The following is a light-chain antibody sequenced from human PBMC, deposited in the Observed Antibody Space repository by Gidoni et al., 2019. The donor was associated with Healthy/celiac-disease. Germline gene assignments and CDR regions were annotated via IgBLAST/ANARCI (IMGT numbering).Light chain of an antibody. CDR2: GNS. J-gene: IGLJ2*01. CDR3: QSYDSSLSGSGV. CDR1: SSKLGAGYD. Sequence: QSVLTQPPSASGAPGQRVTISCTGSSSKLGAGYDVHWYQQPPGTAPKLLIYGNSHRPSGVPDRFSGSKSGTSASLASTGLQAEDEADYYCQSYDSSLSGSGVFGGGTKLTVL. V-gene: IGLV1-40*01.